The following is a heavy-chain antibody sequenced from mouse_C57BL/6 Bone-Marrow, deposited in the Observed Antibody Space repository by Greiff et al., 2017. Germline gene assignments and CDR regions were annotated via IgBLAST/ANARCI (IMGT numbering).Heavy chain of an antibody. V-gene: IGHV1-26*01. Sequence: EVQLQQSGPELVKPGASVKISCKASGYTFTDYYMNWVKQSHGKSLEWIGDINPNNGGTSYNQKFKGKATLTVDKSSSTAYMELRSLTSEDSAVYYCAREGYYGSLWYFDVWGTGTTVTVSS. J-gene: IGHJ1*03. D-gene: IGHD1-1*01. CDR1: GYTFTDYY. CDR3: AREGYYGSLWYFDV. CDR2: INPNNGGT.